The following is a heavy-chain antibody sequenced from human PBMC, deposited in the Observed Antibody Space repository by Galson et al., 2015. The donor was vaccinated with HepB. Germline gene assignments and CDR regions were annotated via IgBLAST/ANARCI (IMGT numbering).Heavy chain of an antibody. CDR2: IYPGDSDA. CDR1: GYTFRNYW. J-gene: IGHJ4*02. D-gene: IGHD2-21*01. CDR3: ARKAYSNGHFDS. V-gene: IGHV5-51*03. Sequence: QSGAEVKKPGESLKVSCEGPGYTFRNYWIGWLRQMPGKGLECMGLIYPGDSDARYSPSFEGQVTISVDTSTSTAYLQWSSLKASDTAMYFCARKAYSNGHFDSWGQGTLVTVSS.